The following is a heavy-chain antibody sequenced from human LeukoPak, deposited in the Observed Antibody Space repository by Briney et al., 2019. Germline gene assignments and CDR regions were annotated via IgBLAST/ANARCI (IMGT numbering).Heavy chain of an antibody. Sequence: SGPTLVKPTQTLTLTCTFSGFSLSTSGVGVGWIRQPPGKALEWLALIYWDDDKRYSTSLKSRLTITKDTSKNQVVLTMTNMDPVDTATYYCARGRFGELYLDYWGQGTLVTVSS. CDR2: IYWDDDK. CDR1: GFSLSTSGVG. D-gene: IGHD3-10*01. J-gene: IGHJ4*02. CDR3: ARGRFGELYLDY. V-gene: IGHV2-5*02.